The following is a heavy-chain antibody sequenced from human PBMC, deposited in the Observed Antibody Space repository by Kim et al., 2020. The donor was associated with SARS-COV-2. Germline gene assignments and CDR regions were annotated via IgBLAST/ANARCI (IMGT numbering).Heavy chain of an antibody. CDR3: AREYDFWSGYSSNGMDV. V-gene: IGHV3-11*01. D-gene: IGHD3-3*01. Sequence: GGSLRLSCAASGFTFSDYYMSWIRQAPGKGLEWVSYISSSGSTIYYADSVKGRFTISRDNAKNSLYLQMNSLRAEDTAVYYCAREYDFWSGYSSNGMDVWGQGTTVTVSS. CDR1: GFTFSDYY. CDR2: ISSSGSTI. J-gene: IGHJ6*02.